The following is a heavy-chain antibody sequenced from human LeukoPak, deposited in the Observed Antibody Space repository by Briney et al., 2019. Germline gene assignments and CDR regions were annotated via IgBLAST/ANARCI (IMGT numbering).Heavy chain of an antibody. CDR2: IRSEANSFAT. J-gene: IGHJ4*02. CDR1: GFTFSDSA. V-gene: IGHV3-73*01. Sequence: GGSLKLSCATSGFTFSDSAIHWVRQASGKGLEWIGRIRSEANSFATAYAASVEGRFTISRDDSKNTLYLQMNSLKTEDTAVYYCTTVVPAAPFDCWGQGTLVTVSS. D-gene: IGHD2-2*01. CDR3: TTVVPAAPFDC.